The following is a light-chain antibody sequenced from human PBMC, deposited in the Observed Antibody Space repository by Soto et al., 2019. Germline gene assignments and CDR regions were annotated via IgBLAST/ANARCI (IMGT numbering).Light chain of an antibody. CDR2: DAS. CDR1: QSISSW. J-gene: IGKJ1*01. V-gene: IGKV1-5*01. CDR3: QQYNSYSWT. Sequence: DIQMTQSPSNLSASVGDGVTITCRASQSISSWSAWYQQKPGKAPKLLIYDASSLESGVPSRFSGSGSGTEFTLTISSLQPDDFATYYCQQYNSYSWTFGQGTKVEIK.